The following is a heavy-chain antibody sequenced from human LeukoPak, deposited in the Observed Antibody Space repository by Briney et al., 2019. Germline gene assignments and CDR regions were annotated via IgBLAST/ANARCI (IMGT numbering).Heavy chain of an antibody. J-gene: IGHJ6*02. CDR2: ISAYNGNT. Sequence: ASVKVSCKASGYTFTSYGISWVRQAPGQGLEWRGWISAYNGNTNYAQKLQGRVTMTTDTSTSTAYMELRSLRSDDTAVYYCARDVPSNVLLWFGESRYYYYGMDVWGQGTTVTVSS. CDR1: GYTFTSYG. CDR3: ARDVPSNVLLWFGESRYYYYGMDV. V-gene: IGHV1-18*01. D-gene: IGHD3-10*01.